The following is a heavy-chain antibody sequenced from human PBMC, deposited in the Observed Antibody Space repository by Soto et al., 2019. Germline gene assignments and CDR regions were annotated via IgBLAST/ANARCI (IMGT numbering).Heavy chain of an antibody. D-gene: IGHD2-2*01. J-gene: IGHJ4*02. V-gene: IGHV1-69*01. CDR3: ATRAAGYECDYLDS. CDR1: GGSFSTSA. Sequence: QVQLAQSGAEVKKPGSSVKVSCTASGGSFSTSALSWVRQTPEQGLEWIGAIVPMFDKANDAQNFQGRLTITADESTGTAYMELTSLRSDDTAVYYCATRAAGYECDYLDSWGQGTLVTVSS. CDR2: IVPMFDKA.